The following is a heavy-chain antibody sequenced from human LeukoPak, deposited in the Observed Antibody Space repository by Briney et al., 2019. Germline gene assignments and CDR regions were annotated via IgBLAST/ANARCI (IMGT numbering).Heavy chain of an antibody. CDR1: GFTFSSYG. CDR2: IWYDGSNK. Sequence: GGSLRLSCAASGFTFSSYGMHWVRQASGKGLEWVAVIWYDGSNKYYADSVKGRFTISRDNSKNTLYLQMNSLRAEDTAVYYCARGREWELRASLDYWGQGTLVTVSS. D-gene: IGHD1-26*01. J-gene: IGHJ4*02. CDR3: ARGREWELRASLDY. V-gene: IGHV3-33*01.